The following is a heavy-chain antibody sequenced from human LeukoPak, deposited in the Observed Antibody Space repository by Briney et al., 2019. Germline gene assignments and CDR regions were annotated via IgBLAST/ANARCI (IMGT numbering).Heavy chain of an antibody. Sequence: PGGSLRLSCAASGFTVSSNYMSWVRQAPGKGLEWVSVIYSGGSTYYADSVKGRFTISRDNSKNTLYLQMNSLRAEDTAVYYCARVDCSSTSCYLGGYFDYWGQGTLVTVSS. CDR2: IYSGGST. J-gene: IGHJ4*02. D-gene: IGHD2-2*01. CDR1: GFTVSSNY. V-gene: IGHV3-53*01. CDR3: ARVDCSSTSCYLGGYFDY.